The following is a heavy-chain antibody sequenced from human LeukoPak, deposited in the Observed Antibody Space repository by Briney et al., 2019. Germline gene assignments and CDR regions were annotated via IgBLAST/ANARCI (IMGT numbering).Heavy chain of an antibody. CDR3: ARAFDYYDSSGSPPDY. D-gene: IGHD3-22*01. CDR1: GFTFSSYG. J-gene: IGHJ4*02. Sequence: GGSLRLSCAASGFTFSSYGMRWVRQAPGKGLEWVAVIWYDGSNKYYADSVKGRFTISRDNSKNTLYLQMNSLRAEDTAVYYCARAFDYYDSSGSPPDYWGQGTLVTVSS. CDR2: IWYDGSNK. V-gene: IGHV3-33*08.